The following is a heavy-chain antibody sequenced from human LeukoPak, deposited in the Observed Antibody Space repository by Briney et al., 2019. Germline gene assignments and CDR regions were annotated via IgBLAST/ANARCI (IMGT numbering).Heavy chain of an antibody. D-gene: IGHD6-13*01. CDR2: ISGSGGSP. J-gene: IGHJ4*02. Sequence: GGSLRLSCAASGFTFSSYAMSWVRHPPGKVLEWVSAISGSGGSPYYADSVKGRFTISRDNSKNTLYLQMNSLRAEDTAIYFCAKGSDTSSWLLDFWGQGTLVTVSS. CDR1: GFTFSSYA. CDR3: AKGSDTSSWLLDF. V-gene: IGHV3-23*01.